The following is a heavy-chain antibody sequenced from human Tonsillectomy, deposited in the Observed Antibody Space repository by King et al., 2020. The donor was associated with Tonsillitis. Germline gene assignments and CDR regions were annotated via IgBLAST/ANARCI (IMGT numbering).Heavy chain of an antibody. CDR1: VGSLSGYY. Sequence: VQLQQWGAGLLESSETLSLTYDVYVGSLSGYYWSWIRQPPEKGLEWIGEINPSGITNYNPSLKSRVTISVDTSNNQFSLNLTSVTAADTAIYYCARGTWEVRFDPCGQGTLVTVSS. V-gene: IGHV4-34*01. D-gene: IGHD1-26*01. CDR3: ARGTWEVRFDP. J-gene: IGHJ5*02. CDR2: INPSGIT.